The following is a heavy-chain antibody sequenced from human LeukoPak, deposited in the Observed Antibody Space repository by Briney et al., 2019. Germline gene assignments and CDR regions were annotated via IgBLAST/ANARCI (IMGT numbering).Heavy chain of an antibody. V-gene: IGHV3-9*01. Sequence: GGSLRLSCAASGFTFDDYAMHWVRQAPGKGLEWVSGVSWNSGSIGYADSVKGRFTISRDNSWNTLFLQMNSLRAEDTAVYYCAKDTGGWLQISYYFDYWGQGTLVTVSS. D-gene: IGHD5-24*01. J-gene: IGHJ4*02. CDR1: GFTFDDYA. CDR3: AKDTGGWLQISYYFDY. CDR2: VSWNSGSI.